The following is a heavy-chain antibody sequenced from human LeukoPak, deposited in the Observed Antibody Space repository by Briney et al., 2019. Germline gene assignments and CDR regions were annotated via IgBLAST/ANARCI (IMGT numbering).Heavy chain of an antibody. CDR3: AKVPAVAPTDFDY. Sequence: PGGSLRLSCAASGFTFSSYALSWVRQAPGKGLEWVSAISGSGGSTYYADSVKGRFTISRDNPKNTLYLQMNSLRAEDTALYYCAKVPAVAPTDFDYWGQGTLVTVSS. CDR2: ISGSGGST. D-gene: IGHD6-19*01. V-gene: IGHV3-23*01. CDR1: GFTFSSYA. J-gene: IGHJ4*02.